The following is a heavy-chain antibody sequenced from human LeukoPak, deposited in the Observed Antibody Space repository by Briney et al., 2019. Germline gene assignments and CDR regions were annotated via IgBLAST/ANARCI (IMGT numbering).Heavy chain of an antibody. CDR2: IYTSGST. J-gene: IGHJ4*02. CDR3: AREEMATIKGGYFDY. Sequence: SETLSLTCTVSGGSISSYYRSWLRQPAGRGLEWIGRIYTSGSTNYNPSLRSRVTMSVDTSKNQFSLKLSSVTAADTAVYYCAREEMATIKGGYFDYWGQGTLVTVSS. D-gene: IGHD5-24*01. V-gene: IGHV4-4*07. CDR1: GGSISSYY.